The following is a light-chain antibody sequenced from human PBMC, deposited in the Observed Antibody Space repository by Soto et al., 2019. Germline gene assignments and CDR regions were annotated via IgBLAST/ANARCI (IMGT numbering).Light chain of an antibody. CDR2: AAS. CDR1: QSVRSSY. CDR3: QQYGSSPRT. V-gene: IGKV3-20*01. J-gene: IGKJ1*01. Sequence: EILFTQSPDTLSLSPGESGTLSCRASQSVRSSYLAWYQQTPGQTPRLLIYAASSRDTGIPDRFSGSGSGTDFSLTISRLEAEDFSVYYCQQYGSSPRTFGQGTKVDIK.